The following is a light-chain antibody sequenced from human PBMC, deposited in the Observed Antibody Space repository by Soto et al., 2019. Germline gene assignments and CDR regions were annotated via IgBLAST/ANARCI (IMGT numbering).Light chain of an antibody. V-gene: IGKV3-15*01. CDR3: QQYNNWPPRYT. CDR2: GAS. Sequence: EIVMTQSPATLSVSPGERATLSCRASQSVSSNLAWYQQKPGQATRLLIYGASTRATGIPARFRVSGSGTEFTLNISSMQSEDFAVYYCQQYNNWPPRYTFGQGTKLEIK. J-gene: IGKJ2*01. CDR1: QSVSSN.